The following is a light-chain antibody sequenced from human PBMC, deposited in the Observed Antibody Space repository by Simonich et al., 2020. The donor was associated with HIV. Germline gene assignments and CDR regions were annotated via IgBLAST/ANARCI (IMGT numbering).Light chain of an antibody. Sequence: SALTQPASVSGSHGQSITISCTGTSSDVGSYNLFSWYQQHPGKAPKIMIYDVSNRPSGVSNRFSGSKSGNTASLTISGLQAEDEADYYCSSYTSTSTRVFGGGTKLTVL. V-gene: IGLV2-14*02. CDR1: SSDVGSYNL. J-gene: IGLJ3*02. CDR3: SSYTSTSTRV. CDR2: DVS.